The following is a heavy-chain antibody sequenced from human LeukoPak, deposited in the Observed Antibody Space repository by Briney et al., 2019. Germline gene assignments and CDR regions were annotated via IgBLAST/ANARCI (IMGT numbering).Heavy chain of an antibody. D-gene: IGHD5-12*01. CDR3: ATIFSTNSGYAFAFDI. V-gene: IGHV1-24*01. CDR2: FDPEDGET. CDR1: GYTLTELS. J-gene: IGHJ3*02. Sequence: WASVKVSCKVSGYTLTELSMHWVRQAPGKGLEWMGGFDPEDGETIYAQKFQGRVTMTEDTSTDTAYMELSSLRSEDTAVYYCATIFSTNSGYAFAFDIWGQGTMVTVSS.